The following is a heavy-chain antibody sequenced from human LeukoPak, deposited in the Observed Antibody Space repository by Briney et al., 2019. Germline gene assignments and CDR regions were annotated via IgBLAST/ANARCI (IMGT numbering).Heavy chain of an antibody. CDR1: GYTFTAFY. CDR3: ARLYTFNDY. V-gene: IGHV1-2*02. D-gene: IGHD3-16*01. CDR2: INPNSGGI. Sequence: GASVKVSCKASGYTFTAFYIHWVRQAPGQGLEWMGWINPNSGGINYAQKFQGRVTMTRDTSISTAYMELSRLRSDDTAVYYCARLYTFNDYWGQGTLVTVSP. J-gene: IGHJ4*02.